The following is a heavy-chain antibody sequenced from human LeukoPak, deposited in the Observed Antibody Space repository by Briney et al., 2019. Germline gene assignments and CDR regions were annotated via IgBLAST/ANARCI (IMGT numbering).Heavy chain of an antibody. V-gene: IGHV1-69*06. J-gene: IGHJ4*02. D-gene: IGHD3-9*01. Sequence: SVKVSCKASGGTFSSYAISWVRQAPGQGLEWMGGIIPIFGTANYAQKFQGRVTITADKSTSTAYMELSSLRSEDTAVYYCARGLTRILRYSTPTPFDYWGQGTLVTVSS. CDR2: IIPIFGTA. CDR1: GGTFSSYA. CDR3: ARGLTRILRYSTPTPFDY.